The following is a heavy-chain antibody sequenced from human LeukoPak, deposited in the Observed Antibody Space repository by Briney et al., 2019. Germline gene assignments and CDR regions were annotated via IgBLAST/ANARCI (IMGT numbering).Heavy chain of an antibody. D-gene: IGHD2-2*01. Sequence: SVKVSCEASGGTFSSYAISWVRQAPGQGLEWMGGIIPIFSTANYAQKFQGRVTITTDESTSTAYMELSSLRSEDTAVYYCARAPGRAIRHFDYWGQGTLVTVSS. CDR2: IIPIFSTA. CDR1: GGTFSSYA. J-gene: IGHJ4*02. CDR3: ARAPGRAIRHFDY. V-gene: IGHV1-69*05.